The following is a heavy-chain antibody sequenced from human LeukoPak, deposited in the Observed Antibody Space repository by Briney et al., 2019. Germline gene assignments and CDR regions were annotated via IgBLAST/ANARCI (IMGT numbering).Heavy chain of an antibody. V-gene: IGHV1-46*01. J-gene: IGHJ6*02. CDR2: INPSGVDT. CDR1: GYTFTSYH. Sequence: ASVKVSCKASGYTFTSYHVYWVRQAPGQGLEWMGIINPSGVDTTYAQKFQDRVTVTRDTSTTTVYLELSSLRSEDTAVYYCARDLHYYYYGMDVWGQGTTVTVSS. CDR3: ARDLHYYYYGMDV.